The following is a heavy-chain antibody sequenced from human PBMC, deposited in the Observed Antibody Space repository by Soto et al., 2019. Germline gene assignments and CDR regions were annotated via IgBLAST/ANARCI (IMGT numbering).Heavy chain of an antibody. CDR2: IKSKTDGGTT. V-gene: IGHV3-15*01. CDR1: GFTFSNAW. J-gene: IGHJ6*02. D-gene: IGHD5-12*01. Sequence: EVQLVESGGGLVKPGGSLRLSCAASGFTFSNAWMSWVRQAPGKGLEWVGRIKSKTDGGTTDYAAPVKGRFTISRDDSKNTLYLQMNSLKTEDTAVYYCWLPYYYYGMDVWGQGTTVTVSS. CDR3: WLPYYYYGMDV.